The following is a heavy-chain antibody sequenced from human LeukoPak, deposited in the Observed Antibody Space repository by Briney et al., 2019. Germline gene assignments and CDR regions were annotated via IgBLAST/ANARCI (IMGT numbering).Heavy chain of an antibody. D-gene: IGHD3-10*01. CDR1: GFTFSSYG. V-gene: IGHV3-23*01. Sequence: PGGSLRLSCAASGFTFSSYGMHWVRQAPGKGLEWVSAISGSGGSTYYADSVKGRFTISRDNSKNTLYLQMNSLRAEDTAVYYCAKGRPWFGELLIDYWGQGTLVTVSS. J-gene: IGHJ4*02. CDR3: AKGRPWFGELLIDY. CDR2: ISGSGGST.